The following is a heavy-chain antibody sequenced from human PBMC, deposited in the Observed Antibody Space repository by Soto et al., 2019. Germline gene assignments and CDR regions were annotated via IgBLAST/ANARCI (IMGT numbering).Heavy chain of an antibody. CDR3: SGGVGDAF. CDR1: ESTVSRDW. Sequence: EVPLVESGGGLVQTGGSLRLSCAIFESTVSRDWMNWVRQAPGKGLEWVAHINQDGSEKYYVDSVKGRFTISRDNAKKSLYLQVNSRRPADTALYYCSGGVGDAFWGQGTLVTVSS. CDR2: INQDGSEK. D-gene: IGHD1-26*01. J-gene: IGHJ4*02. V-gene: IGHV3-7*04.